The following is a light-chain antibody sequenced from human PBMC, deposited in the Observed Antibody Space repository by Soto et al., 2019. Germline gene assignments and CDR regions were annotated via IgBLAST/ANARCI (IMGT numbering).Light chain of an antibody. J-gene: IGLJ1*01. V-gene: IGLV2-8*01. Sequence: QSVLTQPASVSGSPGQSITISCTGTSSDVGGYNYVSWYQHHPGKAPKLIIYEVTKRPSGVPIRFSGSKSGNTASLTVSGLQAEDEADYYCTSFAGIDVFYVFGTGTKVTVL. CDR3: TSFAGIDVFYV. CDR1: SSDVGGYNY. CDR2: EVT.